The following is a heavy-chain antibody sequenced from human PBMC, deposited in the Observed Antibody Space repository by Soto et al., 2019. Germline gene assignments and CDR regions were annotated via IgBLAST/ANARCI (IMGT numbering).Heavy chain of an antibody. J-gene: IGHJ6*03. CDR2: INHSGST. Sequence: SETLSLTCAVYGGSFSGYYWSWIRQPPGKGLEWIGEINHSGSTNYNPSLKSRVTISVDTSKNQFSLKLSSVTAADTAVYYCARVELEPRNPYYMDVWGKGTTVTVSS. CDR1: GGSFSGYY. CDR3: ARVELEPRNPYYMDV. D-gene: IGHD1-7*01. V-gene: IGHV4-34*01.